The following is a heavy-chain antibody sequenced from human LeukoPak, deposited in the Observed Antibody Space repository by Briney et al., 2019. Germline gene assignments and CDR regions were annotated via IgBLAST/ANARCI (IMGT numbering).Heavy chain of an antibody. D-gene: IGHD2-15*01. CDR3: AREVDRSFGY. Sequence: GGSLRLSCAASGVRFTAFWMSWVRQAPGRGPEWVANINQESTETYYVDSVRGRFTISRDNAKNSLSLQMNSLRVEDTAVYYCAREVDRSFGYWGQGNLVTVSS. CDR1: GVRFTAFW. CDR2: INQESTET. J-gene: IGHJ4*02. V-gene: IGHV3-7*01.